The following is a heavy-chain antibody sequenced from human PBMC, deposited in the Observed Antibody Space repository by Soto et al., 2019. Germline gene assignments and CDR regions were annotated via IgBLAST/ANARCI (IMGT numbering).Heavy chain of an antibody. CDR3: ARFPPNYDFWSGYHNY. CDR1: GGTFSSYT. V-gene: IGHV1-69*02. CDR2: IIPILGIA. Sequence: QVQLVQSGAEVKKPGSSVKVSCKASGGTFSSYTISWVRQAPGQGLEWMGRIIPILGIANYAQKFQGRVTITADKSTSTAYMELSSLRSEDTAVYYCARFPPNYDFWSGYHNYWGQGTLVTVSS. J-gene: IGHJ4*02. D-gene: IGHD3-3*01.